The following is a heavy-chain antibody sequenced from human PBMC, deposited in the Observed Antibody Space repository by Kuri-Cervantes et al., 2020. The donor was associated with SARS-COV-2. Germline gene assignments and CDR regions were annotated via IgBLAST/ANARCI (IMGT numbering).Heavy chain of an antibody. CDR2: VYDSGGT. CDR3: ARDISKGGGLRHNN. J-gene: IGHJ4*02. D-gene: IGHD4-17*01. CDR1: GDSIRGSPYY. Sequence: SETLSLTCTVSGDSIRGSPYYWGWIRQPPGKGLEWLATVYDSGGTYTNPSLKSRVSISVDTSKNQFSLKLRSVTAADTAVYYCARDISKGGGLRHNNWGQGTLITVSS. V-gene: IGHV4-39*02.